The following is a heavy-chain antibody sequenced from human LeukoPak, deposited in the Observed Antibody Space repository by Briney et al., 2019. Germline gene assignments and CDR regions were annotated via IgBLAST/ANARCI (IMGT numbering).Heavy chain of an antibody. D-gene: IGHD6-13*01. Sequence: GASVKVSCKASGYTFTSYGISWVPHAPGQGLEWMGCINPNSGGTNYAQKFQGRVTMTRDTSISTAYMELSRLRSDDTAVYYCARVPYSSSWYYYYYYMDVWGKGTTVTVSS. CDR1: GYTFTSYG. J-gene: IGHJ6*03. CDR3: ARVPYSSSWYYYYYYMDV. V-gene: IGHV1-2*02. CDR2: INPNSGGT.